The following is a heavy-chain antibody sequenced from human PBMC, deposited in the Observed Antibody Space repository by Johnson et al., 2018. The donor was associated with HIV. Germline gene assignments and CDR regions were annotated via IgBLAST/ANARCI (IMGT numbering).Heavy chain of an antibody. CDR1: GFTFSSYA. J-gene: IGHJ3*02. D-gene: IGHD6-13*01. CDR2: ISYDAKHK. Sequence: QVQLVESGGGVVQPGRSLRLSCVASGFTFSSYAMHWVRQAPGKGLEWVAVISYDAKHKYYADSVKGRFTISRDNAKNTLYLQMNSLRAEDTAVYYCARDRLAAADPDAFDIWGQGTMVTVSS. V-gene: IGHV3-30*04. CDR3: ARDRLAAADPDAFDI.